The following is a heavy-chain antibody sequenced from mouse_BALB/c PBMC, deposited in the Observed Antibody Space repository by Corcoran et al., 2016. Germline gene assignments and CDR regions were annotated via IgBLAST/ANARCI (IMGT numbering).Heavy chain of an antibody. D-gene: IGHD1-1*01. CDR3: ARMDYYGSSRYFDV. CDR1: GYTFTNYG. CDR2: INTYTGEP. V-gene: IGHV9-3-1*01. J-gene: IGHJ1*01. Sequence: QIQLVQSGPELKKPGETVKISCKASGYTFTNYGMNWVKQAPGKGLKWMGWINTYTGEPTYADDFKGRFAFSLETSASTAYLQINNLKNEDTATYFCARMDYYGSSRYFDVWGAGTTVTVSS.